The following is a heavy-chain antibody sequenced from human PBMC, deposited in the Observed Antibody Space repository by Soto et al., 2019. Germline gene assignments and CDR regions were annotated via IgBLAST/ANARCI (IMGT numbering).Heavy chain of an antibody. CDR1: GGSISSLNW. CDR3: ARAQRRHTHLEY. D-gene: IGHD2-2*02. V-gene: IGHV4-4*02. J-gene: IGHJ4*02. CDR2: IYHTGTT. Sequence: SETLSLTCAVSGGSISSLNWWIWVRQPPGKGLEWIGEIYHTGTTNYNPSLRSRVTISVDNSRDQFSLDLNSVTPADTAVYYCARAQRRHTHLEYWGQGTLVTVSS.